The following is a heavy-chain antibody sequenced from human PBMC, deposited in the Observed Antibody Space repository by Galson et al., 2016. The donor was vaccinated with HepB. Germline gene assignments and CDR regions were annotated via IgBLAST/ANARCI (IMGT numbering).Heavy chain of an antibody. J-gene: IGHJ6*03. CDR3: AREDYYYMDV. CDR1: GFIFSRYN. Sequence: SLRLSCAASGFIFSRYNINWVRQGPGKGLEWVSYISSDSSSISYADSVKGRLTISRDNAKNLVYLQMNSLRDGDTAVYYCAREDYYYMDVWGKGTTVTVSS. V-gene: IGHV3-48*02. CDR2: ISSDSSSI.